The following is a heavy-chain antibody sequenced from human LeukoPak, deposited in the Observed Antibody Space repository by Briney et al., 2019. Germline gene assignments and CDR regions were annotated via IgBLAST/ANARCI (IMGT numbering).Heavy chain of an antibody. V-gene: IGHV7-4-1*02. CDR3: AGLSLGYCSSTSCYTFYYYGMDV. J-gene: IGHJ6*02. CDR2: INTNTGNP. CDR1: GYTFTSYA. D-gene: IGHD2-2*02. Sequence: ASVKVSCKASGYTFTSYAMNWVRQAPGQGLEWMGWINTNTGNPTYAQGFTGRFVFSLDTSVSTAYLQISSLKAEDTAVYYCAGLSLGYCSSTSCYTFYYYGMDVWGQGTTVTVSS.